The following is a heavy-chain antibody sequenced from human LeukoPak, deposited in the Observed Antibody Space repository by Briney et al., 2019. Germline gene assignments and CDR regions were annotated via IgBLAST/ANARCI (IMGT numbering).Heavy chain of an antibody. Sequence: GGSLRLSCAASGFTFSSYAMSWVRQAPGKGLEWVSAISGSGGSTYYADSVKGRSTISRDNSKNTLYPQMNSLRAEDTAVYYCAKFMVVVAATKGFDYWGQGTLVTVSS. CDR1: GFTFSSYA. J-gene: IGHJ4*02. D-gene: IGHD2-15*01. CDR2: ISGSGGST. V-gene: IGHV3-23*01. CDR3: AKFMVVVAATKGFDY.